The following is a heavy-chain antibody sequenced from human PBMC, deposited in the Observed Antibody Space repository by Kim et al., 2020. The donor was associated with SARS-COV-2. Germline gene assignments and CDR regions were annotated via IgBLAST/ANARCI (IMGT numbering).Heavy chain of an antibody. D-gene: IGHD5-18*01. J-gene: IGHJ6*02. V-gene: IGHV3-43*01. Sequence: KGRLTISRDNSKNSLYLQMNSLRTEDTALYYCAKDMRVQLWFYYYYGMDVWGQGTTVTVSS. CDR3: AKDMRVQLWFYYYYGMDV.